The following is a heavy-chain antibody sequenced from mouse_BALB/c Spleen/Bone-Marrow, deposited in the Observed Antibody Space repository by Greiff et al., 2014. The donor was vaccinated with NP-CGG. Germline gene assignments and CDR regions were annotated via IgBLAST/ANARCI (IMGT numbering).Heavy chain of an antibody. CDR3: ARDWDPFAY. Sequence: QVQLKESGAELMKPGASVKISCKATGYTFSSYWVEWVKQRPGHGLEGIGEILPGSGSTNYNEKFKGKATFTADTSSNTDYMHLSSLTSEASAVYYGARDWDPFAYWGQGTLVTVSA. CDR2: ILPGSGST. J-gene: IGHJ3*01. CDR1: GYTFSSYW. D-gene: IGHD4-1*01. V-gene: IGHV1-9*01.